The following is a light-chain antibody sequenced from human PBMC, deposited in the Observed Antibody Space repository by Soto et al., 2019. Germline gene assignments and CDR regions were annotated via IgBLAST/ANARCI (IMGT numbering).Light chain of an antibody. CDR3: QQRTNSIT. CDR1: QSVSNH. V-gene: IGKV3-11*01. J-gene: IGKJ5*01. Sequence: VLTQAPGRLSLSPGERATVSYRPSQSVSNHLAWHQQPPGQAPRLLIYDASNRATGIPARFSGSGSGKDSPLTISSLEPEDFAVYYCQQRTNSITFGQGTRVEIK. CDR2: DAS.